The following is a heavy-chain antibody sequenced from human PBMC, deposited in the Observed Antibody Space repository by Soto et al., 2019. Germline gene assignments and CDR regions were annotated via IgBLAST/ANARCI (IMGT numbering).Heavy chain of an antibody. CDR1: GGSFSGYY. CDR2: INHSGST. J-gene: IGHJ5*02. CDR3: ARGRRSRQGGGFDP. D-gene: IGHD1-26*01. V-gene: IGHV4-34*01. Sequence: QVQLQQWGAGLLKPSETLSLTCAVYGGSFSGYYWSWIRQPPGKGLEWIGEINHSGSTNYNPSLKSRVTISVDTSKNQFSLKLSSVTAADTAVYYCARGRRSRQGGGFDPWGQGTLVTVSS.